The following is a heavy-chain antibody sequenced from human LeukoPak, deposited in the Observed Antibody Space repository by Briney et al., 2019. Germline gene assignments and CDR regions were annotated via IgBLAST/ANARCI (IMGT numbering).Heavy chain of an antibody. Sequence: PSETLSLTCTVSGGSISSYYWSWIRQPPGKGLEWIGCIYYSGSTNYSPSLKSRVTMSVDTSKNQFSLKLSSVTAADTAVYYYARDYNWSLDYRGQGTLVTVSS. CDR1: GGSISSYY. J-gene: IGHJ4*02. D-gene: IGHD1-20*01. V-gene: IGHV4-59*01. CDR2: IYYSGST. CDR3: ARDYNWSLDY.